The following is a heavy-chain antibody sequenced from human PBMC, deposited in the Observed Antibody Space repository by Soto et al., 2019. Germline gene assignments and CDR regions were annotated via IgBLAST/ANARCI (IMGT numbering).Heavy chain of an antibody. CDR1: GGSMRPYD. J-gene: IGHJ3*01. Sequence: SETLSLTCTVSGGSMRPYDWSWIRQPPGQGLEWIGHIYYSGSTTNYNPSLKSRVTISVDTSKNQFSLKLSSVTAADTAVYYCARAAIVAATIDAFDLWGQGTMVTVSS. CDR2: IYYSGST. CDR3: ARAAIVAATIDAFDL. V-gene: IGHV4-59*01. D-gene: IGHD1-26*01.